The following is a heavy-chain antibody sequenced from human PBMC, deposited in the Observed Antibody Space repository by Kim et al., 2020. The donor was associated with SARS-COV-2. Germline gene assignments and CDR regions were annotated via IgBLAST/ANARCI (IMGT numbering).Heavy chain of an antibody. V-gene: IGHV3-7*01. J-gene: IGHJ4*02. Sequence: VDSVKGRFTISRDNAKNSLYLQMNSLRAEDTAVYYCARVRGVPAATYFDYWGQGTLVTVSS. D-gene: IGHD2-2*01. CDR3: ARVRGVPAATYFDY.